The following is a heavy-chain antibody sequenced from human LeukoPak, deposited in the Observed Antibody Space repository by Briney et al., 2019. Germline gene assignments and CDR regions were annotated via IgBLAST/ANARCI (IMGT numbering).Heavy chain of an antibody. J-gene: IGHJ4*02. CDR2: IYYSGST. CDR3: ARQGTAYNWNDRPIDY. CDR1: GGSISSSSYY. V-gene: IGHV4-39*01. Sequence: SETLSLTCTVSGGSISSSSYYWGWIRQPPGKGLEWIVSIYYSGSTYYNPSLKSRVTISVDTSKNQFSLKLSSVTAADTAVYYCARQGTAYNWNDRPIDYWGQGTLVTVSS. D-gene: IGHD1-1*01.